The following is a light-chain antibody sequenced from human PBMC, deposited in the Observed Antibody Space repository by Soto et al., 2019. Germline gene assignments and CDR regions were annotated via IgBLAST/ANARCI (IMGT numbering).Light chain of an antibody. CDR2: EVS. CDR3: SSHSSSSTLYV. J-gene: IGLJ1*01. V-gene: IGLV2-14*01. CDR1: ISDVGGYNY. Sequence: QSALTQPASVSGSPGQSITISCTGSISDVGGYNYVSWYQQHPGKVPKLMIYEVSNRPSGVSSRFSGSKSGNTASLTISGLQAEDEAEYYCSSHSSSSTLYVFGTGTKVTVL.